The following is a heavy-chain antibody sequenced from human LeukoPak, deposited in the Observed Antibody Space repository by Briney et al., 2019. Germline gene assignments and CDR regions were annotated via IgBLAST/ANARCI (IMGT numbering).Heavy chain of an antibody. J-gene: IGHJ4*02. D-gene: IGHD2-15*01. CDR2: INPSGGST. CDR3: ARDLRDCSGGSCYSGRDY. V-gene: IGHV1-46*01. Sequence: ASVKVSCKASGYTFTSYYMHWARQAPGQGLEWMGIINPSGGSTSYAQKFQGRVTMTRDTSTSTVYMELSSLRSEDTAVYYCARDLRDCSGGSCYSGRDYWGQGTLVTVSS. CDR1: GYTFTSYY.